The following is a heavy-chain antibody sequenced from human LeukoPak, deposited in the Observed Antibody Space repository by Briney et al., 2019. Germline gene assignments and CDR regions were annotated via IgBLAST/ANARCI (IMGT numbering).Heavy chain of an antibody. V-gene: IGHV3-30*18. J-gene: IGHJ4*02. CDR3: AKVRSGLLWFGEPFDY. D-gene: IGHD3-10*01. CDR2: ISYDGSNK. Sequence: GGSLRLSCAASGFTFSSYGMHWVRQAPGKGLEWVAVISYDGSNKYYADSVKGRFTISRDNSKNTLYPQMNSLRAEDTAVYYCAKVRSGLLWFGEPFDYWGQGTLVTVSS. CDR1: GFTFSSYG.